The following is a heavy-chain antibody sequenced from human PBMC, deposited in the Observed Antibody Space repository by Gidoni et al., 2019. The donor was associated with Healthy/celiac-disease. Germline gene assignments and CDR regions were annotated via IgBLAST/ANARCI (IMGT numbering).Heavy chain of an antibody. Sequence: QLQLQESGPGLVKPSETLSLTCTVSGGSISSSSYYWCWIRQPPGKGLEWIGSIYYSGSTYYNPSLKSRVTIYVDTSKSQFSLKLSSVTAADTAVYYCARHPFVTYYYDSSGHPTPRYWYFDLWGRGTLVTVSS. J-gene: IGHJ2*01. D-gene: IGHD3-22*01. CDR3: ARHPFVTYYYDSSGHPTPRYWYFDL. CDR1: GGSISSSSYY. CDR2: IYYSGST. V-gene: IGHV4-39*01.